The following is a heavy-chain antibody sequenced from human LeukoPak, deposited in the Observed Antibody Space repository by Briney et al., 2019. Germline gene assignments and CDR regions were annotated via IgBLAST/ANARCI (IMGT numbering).Heavy chain of an antibody. J-gene: IGHJ4*02. V-gene: IGHV3-43D*03. Sequence: PSGGSLRLSCAASGFSFDDHAMHWVRQAPGKGLEWVSLINWDGSLIYYGDSVRGRFTISRDNSKNSLFLQMRSLRAEDSAFYYCARDMTAHSSAVSGVPGDYRGQGTLVTVSS. CDR2: INWDGSLI. CDR1: GFSFDDHA. D-gene: IGHD2-21*02. CDR3: ARDMTAHSSAVSGVPGDY.